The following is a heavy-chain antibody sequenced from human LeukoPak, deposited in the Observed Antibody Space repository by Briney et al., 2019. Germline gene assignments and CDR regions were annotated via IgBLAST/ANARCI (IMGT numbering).Heavy chain of an antibody. Sequence: SVKVSCKASGYTFTGYYMHWVRQAPGQGLEWMGGIIPIFGTANYAQKFQGRVTITADESTSTAYMELSSLRSEDTAVYYCATSDFWSGYYNPSHYYYYYGMDVWGQGTTVTVSS. CDR3: ATSDFWSGYYNPSHYYYYYGMDV. D-gene: IGHD3-3*01. J-gene: IGHJ6*02. CDR1: GYTFTGYY. V-gene: IGHV1-69*13. CDR2: IIPIFGTA.